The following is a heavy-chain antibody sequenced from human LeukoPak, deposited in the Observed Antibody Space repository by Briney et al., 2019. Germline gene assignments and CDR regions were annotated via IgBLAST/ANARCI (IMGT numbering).Heavy chain of an antibody. J-gene: IGHJ2*01. D-gene: IGHD6-13*01. V-gene: IGHV3-23*01. CDR2: ISGSGGST. Sequence: GGSLRLSCAASGFTFSSYAMSWVRQAPGKGLEWVLAISGSGGSTYYADSVKGRFTISRDNSKNTLYLQMNSLRAEDTAVYYCAKTSAAGSMMGYFDLWGRGTLVTVSS. CDR1: GFTFSSYA. CDR3: AKTSAAGSMMGYFDL.